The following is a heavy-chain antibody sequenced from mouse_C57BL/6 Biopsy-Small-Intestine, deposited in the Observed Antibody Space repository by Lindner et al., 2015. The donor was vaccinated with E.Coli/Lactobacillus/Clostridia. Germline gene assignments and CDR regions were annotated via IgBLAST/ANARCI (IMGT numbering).Heavy chain of an antibody. CDR2: INPNYGTT. J-gene: IGHJ1*03. V-gene: IGHV1-39*01. D-gene: IGHD2-3*01. CDR1: GYTFTDYN. Sequence: VQLQESGPELVKPGASVRISCKASGYTFTDYNMNWVKQSHGKSLEWIGNINPNYGTTSYNQKFKGKATLTVDQSSSTAYMQLNSLTSEDSAVYYCARWDGYYGYFDVWGTGTTVTVSS. CDR3: ARWDGYYGYFDV.